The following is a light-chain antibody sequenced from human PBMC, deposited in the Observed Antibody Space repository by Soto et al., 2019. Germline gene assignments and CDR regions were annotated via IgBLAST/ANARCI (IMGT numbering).Light chain of an antibody. CDR2: GAS. J-gene: IGKJ2*01. CDR1: QNICRR. CDR3: QQYDNWPHT. Sequence: ERVMRQSPATLSVSPWKRATLSCRASQNICRRLAWYQQQPGQAPRLLIYGASTRATGIPARFSGSGSGTEFTLTISSLLSEDLAVYYCQQYDNWPHTFGQGTKLEIK. V-gene: IGKV3-15*01.